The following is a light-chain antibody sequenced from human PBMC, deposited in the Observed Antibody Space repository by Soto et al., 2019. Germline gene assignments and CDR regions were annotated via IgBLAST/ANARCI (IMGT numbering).Light chain of an antibody. CDR3: QQSSNSPMYT. CDR1: QSIAYY. CDR2: AAS. J-gene: IGKJ2*01. Sequence: DIQMTQSPSSLSASVGDRVTITCRASQSIAYYLNWFQQKPGKAPKLLIYAASRLQSGVPSRFSGSGSGTDFTLTISSLQPEDFATYYCQQSSNSPMYTFGQGTKLYVK. V-gene: IGKV1-39*01.